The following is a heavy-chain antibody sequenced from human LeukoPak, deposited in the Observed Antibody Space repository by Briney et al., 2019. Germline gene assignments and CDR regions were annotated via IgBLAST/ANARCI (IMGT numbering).Heavy chain of an antibody. CDR1: GGSISSGGYY. J-gene: IGHJ6*03. V-gene: IGHV4-30-2*01. Sequence: PSETLSLTCTVSGGSISSGGYYWSWIRQPPGKGLEWIGYIYHSGSTYYNPSLKSRVTISVDRSKNQFSLKLSSVTAADTAVYYCAREAVAGTDYYYYMDVWGKGTTVTVSS. D-gene: IGHD6-19*01. CDR2: IYHSGST. CDR3: AREAVAGTDYYYYMDV.